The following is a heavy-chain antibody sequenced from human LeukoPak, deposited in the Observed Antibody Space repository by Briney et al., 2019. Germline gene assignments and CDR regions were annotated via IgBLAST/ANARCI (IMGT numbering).Heavy chain of an antibody. V-gene: IGHV3-74*01. CDR2: INTDGSST. CDR3: ARASITMVRGPNAFDI. CDR1: GFTFSSYW. Sequence: GGSLRLSCAASGFTFSSYWMHWVCQAPGKGLVWVSRINTDGSSTSYADSVKGRFTISRDNAKNTLYLQMNSLRAEDTAVYYCARASITMVRGPNAFDIWGQGTMVTVSS. J-gene: IGHJ3*02. D-gene: IGHD3-10*01.